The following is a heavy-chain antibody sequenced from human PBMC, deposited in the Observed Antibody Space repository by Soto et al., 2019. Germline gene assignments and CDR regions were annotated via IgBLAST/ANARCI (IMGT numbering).Heavy chain of an antibody. V-gene: IGHV3-30-3*01. CDR1: GFTFSSYA. CDR2: ISYDGSNK. Sequence: PGGSLRLSCAASGFTFSSYAMHWVRQAPGKGLEWVAVISYDGSNKYYADSVKGRSTISRDNSKNTLYLQMNSLRAEDTAVYYCARGGIAAAGTYWGQGTLVTVSS. J-gene: IGHJ4*02. D-gene: IGHD6-13*01. CDR3: ARGGIAAAGTY.